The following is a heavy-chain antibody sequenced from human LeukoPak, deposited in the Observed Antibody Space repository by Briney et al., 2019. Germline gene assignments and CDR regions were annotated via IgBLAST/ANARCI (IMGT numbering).Heavy chain of an antibody. V-gene: IGHV3-23*01. J-gene: IGHJ4*02. CDR2: VSAGGGDT. Sequence: PGGSLRLSCATSGFTFTSYAMYWVRQAPGKGLEWVAGVSAGGGDTYYADFVKGRFTISKDTSQNTVFLQMNSLSADDTAIYFCARDLAYWGQGTLVTVSS. CDR3: ARDLAY. CDR1: GFTFTSYA.